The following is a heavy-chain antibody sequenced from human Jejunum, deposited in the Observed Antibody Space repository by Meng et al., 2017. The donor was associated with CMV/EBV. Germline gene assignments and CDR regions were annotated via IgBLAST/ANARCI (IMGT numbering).Heavy chain of an antibody. CDR1: GFTSINFW. CDR3: VREDIVVFDY. J-gene: IGHJ4*02. CDR2: IKQDGSAT. D-gene: IGHD2-15*01. Sequence: CAVSGFTSINFWLGWVRQSPGMGLEWVANIKQDGSATYYADSVKGRFTISRDNAKNSLYLQMDNLRADDTAVYYCVREDIVVFDYWGQGTLVTVSS. V-gene: IGHV3-7*01.